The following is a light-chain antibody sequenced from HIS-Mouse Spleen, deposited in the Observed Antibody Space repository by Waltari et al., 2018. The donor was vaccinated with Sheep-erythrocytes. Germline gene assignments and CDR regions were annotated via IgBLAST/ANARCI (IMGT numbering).Light chain of an antibody. J-gene: IGLJ1*01. V-gene: IGLV1-44*01. CDR2: SNN. CDR3: AAWDDSLNCYV. Sequence: QSVLTQPPSASGTPGQRVTISCSGSSSNIGSNTVNWHQQHPGTAPKLLIVSNNQRPSGVPARFSCSKSGPSAALAISGLQSEDEADYYCAAWDDSLNCYVFGTGTKVTVL. CDR1: SSNIGSNT.